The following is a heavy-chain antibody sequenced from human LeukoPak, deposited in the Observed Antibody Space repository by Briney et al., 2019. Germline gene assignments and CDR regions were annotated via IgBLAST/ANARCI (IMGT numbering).Heavy chain of an antibody. J-gene: IGHJ3*02. CDR2: IIPIFGTA. CDR3: AREESITGTTSPWDAFDI. D-gene: IGHD1-7*01. CDR1: GGTFSSYA. V-gene: IGHV1-69*05. Sequence: SVKVSCKASGGTFSSYAISWVRQAPGQGLEWMGGIIPIFGTANYAQKFQGRVTITTDESTSTAYMELSSLRSEDTAVYYCAREESITGTTSPWDAFDIWGQGTMVTVSS.